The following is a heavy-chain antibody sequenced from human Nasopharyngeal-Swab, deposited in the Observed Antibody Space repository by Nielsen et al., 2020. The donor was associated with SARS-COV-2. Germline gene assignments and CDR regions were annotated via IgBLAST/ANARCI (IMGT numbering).Heavy chain of an antibody. J-gene: IGHJ5*02. V-gene: IGHV3-23*01. Sequence: GESLKIPCAASGFTFSSYAMSWVPPAPGKGLEWVSAISGSGGSTYYADSVKGRFTISRDNSKNTLYLQMNSLRAEDTAVYYCAKGLGQQLVNWFDPWGQGTLVTVSS. CDR1: GFTFSSYA. CDR3: AKGLGQQLVNWFDP. D-gene: IGHD6-13*01. CDR2: ISGSGGST.